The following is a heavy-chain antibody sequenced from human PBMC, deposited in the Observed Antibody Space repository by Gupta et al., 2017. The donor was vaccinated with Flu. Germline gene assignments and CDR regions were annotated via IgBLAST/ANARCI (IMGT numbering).Heavy chain of an antibody. CDR3: AKKAGQGCNNGVCSTGQFDY. CDR2: SGSGGYGT. V-gene: IGHV3-23*03. D-gene: IGHD2-8*01. Sequence: VRQAPGKALDGVSVSGSGGYGTYYADSVKGLFSISRDNSENTVYLQMNSLRAEDTAVYYCAKKAGQGCNNGVCSTGQFDYWGQGTLVTVSS. J-gene: IGHJ4*02.